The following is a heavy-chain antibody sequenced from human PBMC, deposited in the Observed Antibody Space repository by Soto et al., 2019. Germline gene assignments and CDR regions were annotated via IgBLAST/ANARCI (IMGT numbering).Heavy chain of an antibody. CDR2: IIPILGIA. D-gene: IGHD6-6*01. J-gene: IGHJ6*03. CDR3: ARPTRGYSSSKRDYYYYMDV. Sequence: SVKVSCKASGGTFSSYTISWVRQAPGQGLEWMGRIIPILGIANYAQKFQGRVTITADKSTSTAYMELSSLRSEDTAVYYCARPTRGYSSSKRDYYYYMDVWGKGTTVTVSS. V-gene: IGHV1-69*02. CDR1: GGTFSSYT.